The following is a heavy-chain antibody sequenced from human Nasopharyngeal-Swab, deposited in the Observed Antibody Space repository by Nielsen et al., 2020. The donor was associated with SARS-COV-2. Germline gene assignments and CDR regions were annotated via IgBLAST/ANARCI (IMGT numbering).Heavy chain of an antibody. CDR3: TRNDFRSGYYTDY. J-gene: IGHJ4*02. CDR2: IRSKAYGGTT. CDR1: GFTFGDYA. V-gene: IGHV3-49*03. D-gene: IGHD3-3*01. Sequence: GESLKISCTASGFTFGDYAMSWFRQAPGKGLEWVGFIRSKAYGGTTEYAASVKGRFTISRDDSKSIAYLQMNSLKTEDTAVYYCTRNDFRSGYYTDYWGQGTLVTVSS.